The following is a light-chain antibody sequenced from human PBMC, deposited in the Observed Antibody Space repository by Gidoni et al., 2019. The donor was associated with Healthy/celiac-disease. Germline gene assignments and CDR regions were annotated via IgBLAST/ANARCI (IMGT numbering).Light chain of an antibody. V-gene: IGLV1-40*01. CDR3: QSYDSSRVV. J-gene: IGLJ2*01. CDR1: SSNIGAGYD. Sequence: APVQRVTISCTGSSSNIGAGYDVHWYQQLPGTAPKLLIYGNSNRPSGVPDRFSGSKSGTSASLAITGLQAEDEADYYCQSYDSSRVVFGGGTKLTVL. CDR2: GNS.